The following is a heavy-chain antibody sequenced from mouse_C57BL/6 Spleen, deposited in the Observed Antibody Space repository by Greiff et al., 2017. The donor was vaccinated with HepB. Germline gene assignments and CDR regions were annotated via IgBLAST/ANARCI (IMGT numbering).Heavy chain of an antibody. Sequence: QVQLQQSGAELVKPGASVKLSCKASGYTFTSYWMQWVKQRPGQGLEWIGEIDPSDSYTNYNQKFKGKATLTVDTSSSTAYMQLSSLTSEDSAVYYCARGGYDYGFAYWGQGTLVTVSA. CDR3: ARGGYDYGFAY. D-gene: IGHD2-4*01. CDR2: IDPSDSYT. J-gene: IGHJ3*01. CDR1: GYTFTSYW. V-gene: IGHV1-50*01.